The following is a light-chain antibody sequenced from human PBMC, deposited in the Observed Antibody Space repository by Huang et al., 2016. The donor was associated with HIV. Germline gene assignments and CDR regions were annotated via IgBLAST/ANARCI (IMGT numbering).Light chain of an antibody. CDR1: QSISSY. CDR2: AAS. J-gene: IGKJ2*01. Sequence: DIQMTQSPSSLSASVGDRVTITCRASQSISSYLNWYQQKPGKAPRLLSYAASSLQSGVPSRFSGSGSGTDFTLTISSLRPEDFATYYCQQSYSTLRTFGQGTKLEIK. CDR3: QQSYSTLRT. V-gene: IGKV1-39*01.